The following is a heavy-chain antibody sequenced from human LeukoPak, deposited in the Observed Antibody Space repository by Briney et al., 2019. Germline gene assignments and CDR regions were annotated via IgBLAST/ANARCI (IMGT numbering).Heavy chain of an antibody. CDR1: GFTFSSFV. CDR2: ISYDGSNE. J-gene: IGHJ3*02. D-gene: IGHD3-16*02. Sequence: PGGSLRLSCAASGFTFSSFVMHWVRQAPGKGLEWVAIISYDGSNEYYADSVKGRFTISRDNSKNTLYLQMNSLRAADTAVYYCARTMITFGGVIVRSWQVLDAFDIWGQGTMVTVSS. V-gene: IGHV3-30*04. CDR3: ARTMITFGGVIVRSWQVLDAFDI.